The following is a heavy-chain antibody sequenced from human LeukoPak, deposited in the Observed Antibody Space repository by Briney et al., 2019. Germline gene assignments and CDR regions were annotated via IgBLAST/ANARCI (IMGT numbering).Heavy chain of an antibody. CDR2: IYYSGST. D-gene: IGHD1-26*01. Sequence: SETLSLTCTVSGGSISSSSYYWGWIRQPPGKGLEWIGSIYYSGSTYYNPSLKSRVTISVDTSKNQFSLKLSSVTAADTAVYYCARDGRSYFYYWGQGTLVTVSS. J-gene: IGHJ4*02. CDR3: ARDGRSYFYY. CDR1: GGSISSSSYY. V-gene: IGHV4-39*07.